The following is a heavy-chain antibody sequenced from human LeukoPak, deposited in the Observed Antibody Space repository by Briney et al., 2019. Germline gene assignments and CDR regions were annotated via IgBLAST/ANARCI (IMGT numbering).Heavy chain of an antibody. CDR1: GFTFSDFY. CDR3: AKHFNRAFDI. D-gene: IGHD3-3*02. Sequence: GRSLRLSCAASGFTFSDFYMSWIRQAPGKGLGWVSYISSSGSAVSYADSVQGRFTISRDNAKNSLYLQMNSLRPEDTAVYHCAKHFNRAFDIWGQRTMATVSS. J-gene: IGHJ3*02. CDR2: ISSSGSAV. V-gene: IGHV3-11*04.